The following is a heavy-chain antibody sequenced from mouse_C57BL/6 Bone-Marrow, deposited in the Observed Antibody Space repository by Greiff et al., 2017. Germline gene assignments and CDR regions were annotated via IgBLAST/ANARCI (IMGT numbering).Heavy chain of an antibody. CDR1: GYTFSSYG. V-gene: IGHV1-81*01. D-gene: IGHD2-5*01. Sequence: QVQLQQSGAELARPGASVKLSCKASGYTFSSYGISWVKQRTGQGLEWIGEIYPRSGNTYSHEKFKGKATLTADKSSSTAYMELRSHTSEDSAVYFCARSDSNYVDYAMDYWGQGTSVTVSS. CDR3: ARSDSNYVDYAMDY. J-gene: IGHJ4*01. CDR2: IYPRSGNT.